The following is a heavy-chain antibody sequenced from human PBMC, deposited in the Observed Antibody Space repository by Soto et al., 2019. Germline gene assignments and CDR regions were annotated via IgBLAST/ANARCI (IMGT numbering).Heavy chain of an antibody. Sequence: PVGSLRLSCAASGFTVSSNYMSWVRQAPGKGLEWVSVIYSGGSTYYADSVKGRFTISRDNSKNTLYLQMNSLRAEDTAVYYCARVGQGTYYYDSSGYYSVPDAFDIWGQGTMVTVSS. CDR3: ARVGQGTYYYDSSGYYSVPDAFDI. V-gene: IGHV3-53*01. D-gene: IGHD3-22*01. CDR2: IYSGGST. J-gene: IGHJ3*02. CDR1: GFTVSSNY.